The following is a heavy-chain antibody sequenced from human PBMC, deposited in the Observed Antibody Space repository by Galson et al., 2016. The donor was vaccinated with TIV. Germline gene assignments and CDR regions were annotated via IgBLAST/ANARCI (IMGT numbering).Heavy chain of an antibody. Sequence: SVKVSCKASGYTFTNYIMHWVRQAPGQSLEWMGWINAGHGNTKYSQKFQGRVTITRDTSASTAYMELSSLRSEDTAVYYCARDPGYFVYWGQGTLVTVSS. V-gene: IGHV1-3*01. J-gene: IGHJ4*02. CDR2: INAGHGNT. CDR1: GYTFTNYI. CDR3: ARDPGYFVY. D-gene: IGHD1-1*01.